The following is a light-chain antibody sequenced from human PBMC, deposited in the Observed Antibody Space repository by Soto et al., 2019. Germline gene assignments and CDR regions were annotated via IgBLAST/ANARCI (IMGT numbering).Light chain of an antibody. CDR2: DAS. V-gene: IGKV1-5*01. J-gene: IGKJ1*01. CDR1: QSISAW. CDR3: QQYDTYLRT. Sequence: DIQMTQSPSTLSASVGDRVTITCRASQSISAWLAWYQQKPGKAPKLLIYDASNLVTGVSSRFSGSGSGTDFTLTISSLQPDDFATYYCQQYDTYLRTFGQGTKVDFK.